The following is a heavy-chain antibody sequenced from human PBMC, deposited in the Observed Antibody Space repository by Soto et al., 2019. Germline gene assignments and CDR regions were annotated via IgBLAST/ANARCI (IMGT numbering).Heavy chain of an antibody. CDR1: GFTFSSYA. Sequence: QAQLVESGGGVVQPGRSLRLTCAASGFTFSSYAMHWVRQAPGKGLEWVAVISYDGNNKYYADSVKGRFTFSRDNSENTVYLEMNSLRPDDTAVYYCVRDANSGSYYPNFDYWGQGTLVTVSS. CDR2: ISYDGNNK. CDR3: VRDANSGSYYPNFDY. J-gene: IGHJ4*02. D-gene: IGHD3-10*01. V-gene: IGHV3-30-3*01.